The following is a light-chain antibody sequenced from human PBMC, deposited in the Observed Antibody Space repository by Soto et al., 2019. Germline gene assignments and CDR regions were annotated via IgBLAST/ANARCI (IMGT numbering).Light chain of an antibody. CDR3: QPYGSSRFT. CDR1: QSVSSSY. V-gene: IGKV3-20*01. Sequence: EIVLTQSPGTLSLSPGERATLSCRASQSVSSSYLAWYQQKPGQAPRLLIYGASSRATGIPDRFSGSGSGTDFTLTISRLDPEDFAVYYCQPYGSSRFTFGPGTKVDIK. J-gene: IGKJ3*01. CDR2: GAS.